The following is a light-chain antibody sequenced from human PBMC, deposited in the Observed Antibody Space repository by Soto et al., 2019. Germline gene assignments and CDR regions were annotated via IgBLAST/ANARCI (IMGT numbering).Light chain of an antibody. CDR2: ENN. J-gene: IGLJ1*01. Sequence: QSVLTQPPSVSAAPGQTVTISCSGSSSNIGNNYVSWYQQLPGTAPKLLIYENNKRPSGIPDRFSGSKSGTSATLGITGLQTGDEADYYCGTWDSSLSAAKVFGTGTKLTVL. CDR1: SSNIGNNY. V-gene: IGLV1-51*02. CDR3: GTWDSSLSAAKV.